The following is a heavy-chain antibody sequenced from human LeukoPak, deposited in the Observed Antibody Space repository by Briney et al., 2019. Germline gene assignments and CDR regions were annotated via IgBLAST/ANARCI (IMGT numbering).Heavy chain of an antibody. J-gene: IGHJ3*02. V-gene: IGHV4-59*01. CDR2: IFYSESA. D-gene: IGHD1-26*01. CDR3: ARRGGSPLGAFDI. Sequence: SETLSLTCTVSGGSISSYYWSWIRQPPGKGLECIGYIFYSESANYNPSLKSRVTISVDTSKNQFSLKLTSVTAADTAVYYCARRGGSPLGAFDIWGQGTMVTVSS. CDR1: GGSISSYY.